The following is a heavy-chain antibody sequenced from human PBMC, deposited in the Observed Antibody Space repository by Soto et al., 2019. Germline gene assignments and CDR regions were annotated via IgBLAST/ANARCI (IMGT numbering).Heavy chain of an antibody. CDR3: ERDQRGVALAVYYYGMDV. CDR2: IYTSGST. CDR1: GGSISSYY. J-gene: IGHJ6*02. Sequence: QVQLQESGPGLVKPSETLSLTCTVSGGSISSYYLSWIRQPAGKGLAWIGRIYTSGSTNYTPSLKSRVTISVDTSKNQFALKLSSVTAADTAVYYCERDQRGVALAVYYYGMDVWCRGTTVTVSS. V-gene: IGHV4-4*07. D-gene: IGHD6-19*01.